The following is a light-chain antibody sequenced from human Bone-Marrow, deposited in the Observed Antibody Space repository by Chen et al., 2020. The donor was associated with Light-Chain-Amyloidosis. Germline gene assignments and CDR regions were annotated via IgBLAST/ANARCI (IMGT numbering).Light chain of an antibody. CDR2: QAS. CDR3: QQWHSYPS. Sequence: DIQMTQSPSTLSASVGDRITITCRASQHINNWLAWYQQKPGKAPKLLIYQASTLENGVPSRFRASGSGTEFTLTISSLQPDDFATYYCQQWHSYPSFGQGTKVEIK. CDR1: QHINNW. J-gene: IGKJ1*01. V-gene: IGKV1-5*03.